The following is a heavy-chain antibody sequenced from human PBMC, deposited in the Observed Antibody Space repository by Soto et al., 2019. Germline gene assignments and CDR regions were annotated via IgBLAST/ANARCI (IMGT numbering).Heavy chain of an antibody. V-gene: IGHV4-59*01. J-gene: IGHJ6*02. CDR2: IYYRGST. CDR3: ARCGSGSYYYYYGMDV. Sequence: SETLSLTCTVSGGSISSYYWSWIRQPPGKGLEWIGYIYYRGSTNYTPSLKSRVTISVDTSKNQFSLKLSSVTAADTAVYYCARCGSGSYYYYYGMDVWGQGTTVTVSS. CDR1: GGSISSYY. D-gene: IGHD1-26*01.